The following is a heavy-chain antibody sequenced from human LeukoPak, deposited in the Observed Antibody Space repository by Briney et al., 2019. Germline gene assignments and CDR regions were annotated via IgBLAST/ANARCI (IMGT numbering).Heavy chain of an antibody. V-gene: IGHV3-23*01. J-gene: IGHJ6*04. CDR3: AKALHAYYYGSGSYYNSQAYYYGMDV. D-gene: IGHD3-10*01. Sequence: PGGSLRLSCAASGCTFSRYAMSWVRQAPGKGLEWVSAISGSGGSTYYADSVKGRFTISRDNSKNTLYLQMNSLRAEDTAVYYCAKALHAYYYGSGSYYNSQAYYYGMDVWGKGTTVTVSS. CDR2: ISGSGGST. CDR1: GCTFSRYA.